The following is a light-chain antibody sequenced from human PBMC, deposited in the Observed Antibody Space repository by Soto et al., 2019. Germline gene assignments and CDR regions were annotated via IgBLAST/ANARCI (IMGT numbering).Light chain of an antibody. CDR2: AAF. CDR1: QGISNF. J-gene: IGKJ1*01. V-gene: IGKV1-27*01. CDR3: QKYDSAPWT. Sequence: DLQMTQSPSYLSASVGDSVTITCRASQGISNFLAWYQQKPGKVPKLLIYAAFTLQSGVPSRFSGSGSGTDFTLTIRSLQPEDVATYYCQKYDSAPWTFGQGTKVEIK.